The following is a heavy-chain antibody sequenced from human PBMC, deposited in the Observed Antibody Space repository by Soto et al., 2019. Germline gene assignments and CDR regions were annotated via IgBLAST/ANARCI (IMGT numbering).Heavy chain of an antibody. D-gene: IGHD6-6*01. CDR3: ARVCGSSSWDYYYYGMDV. V-gene: IGHV3-11*01. Sequence: PRLSCAASGFTCSDYYMSWIHQAPGKGLEWVSYISSSGSTIYYADSVKGRFTISRDNAKTSLYLQMNSLRAEETAVYYCARVCGSSSWDYYYYGMDVWGQGTTVTVSS. CDR1: GFTCSDYY. J-gene: IGHJ6*02. CDR2: ISSSGSTI.